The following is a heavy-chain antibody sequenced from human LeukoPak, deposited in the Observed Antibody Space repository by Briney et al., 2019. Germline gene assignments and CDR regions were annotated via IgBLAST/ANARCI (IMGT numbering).Heavy chain of an antibody. CDR2: LNPSGGST. D-gene: IGHD1-26*01. J-gene: IGHJ6*03. CDR3: AREVGATDSYYYYYMDV. CDR1: GYTFTSYY. Sequence: ASVKVSCKESGYTFTSYYMHRVRQAPGQGLEWMGILNPSGGSTSYAQKFQGRVTMTRDTSTSTVYMELSSLRSEDTAVYYCAREVGATDSYYYYYMDVWGKGTTVTVSS. V-gene: IGHV1-46*03.